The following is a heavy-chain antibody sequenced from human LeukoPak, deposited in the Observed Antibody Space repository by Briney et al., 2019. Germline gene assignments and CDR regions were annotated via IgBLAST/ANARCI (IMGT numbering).Heavy chain of an antibody. D-gene: IGHD2-15*01. V-gene: IGHV3-23*01. Sequence: GGSLRLSGAGSGFTFSSYAMSWVRQAPGKGLEWVSAISGSGGSTYYADSVKGRFTISRDNSKNTLYLQMNSLRAEDTAVYYCAKGGGRSPDYWGQGTLVTVSS. CDR3: AKGGGRSPDY. J-gene: IGHJ4*02. CDR1: GFTFSSYA. CDR2: ISGSGGST.